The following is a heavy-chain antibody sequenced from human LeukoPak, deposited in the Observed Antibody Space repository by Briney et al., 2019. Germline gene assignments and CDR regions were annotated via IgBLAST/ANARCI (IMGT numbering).Heavy chain of an antibody. Sequence: PGGSLRLSCAASGFTVSSNYMSWVRQAPGKGLEWVSVIYSGGSTYYADSVKGRFTISRDNSENTLYLQMNSLRAEDTAVYYCARVSEDGVPGGYWGQGTLVTVSS. CDR3: ARVSEDGVPGGY. D-gene: IGHD4-17*01. CDR2: IYSGGST. J-gene: IGHJ4*02. V-gene: IGHV3-53*01. CDR1: GFTVSSNY.